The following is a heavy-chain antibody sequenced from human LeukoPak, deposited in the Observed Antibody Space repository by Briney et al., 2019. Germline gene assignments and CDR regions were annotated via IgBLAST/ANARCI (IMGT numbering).Heavy chain of an antibody. CDR2: IYHSGST. Sequence: PSETLSLTCAVSGGSISSSNWWSWVRQPPGKGLEWIGEIYHSGSTNYNPSLKSRVTISVDKSKNQFSLKLSSVTAADTAVYYCARVGDYGDYALDYWGQGTLVTVSS. D-gene: IGHD4-17*01. V-gene: IGHV4-4*02. CDR3: ARVGDYGDYALDY. CDR1: GGSISSSNW. J-gene: IGHJ4*02.